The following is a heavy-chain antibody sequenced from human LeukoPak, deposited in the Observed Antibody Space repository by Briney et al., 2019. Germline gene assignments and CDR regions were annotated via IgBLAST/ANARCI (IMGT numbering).Heavy chain of an antibody. D-gene: IGHD6-19*01. CDR2: IYYSGST. V-gene: IGHV4-59*01. CDR3: ATSGGSSGWY. J-gene: IGHJ4*02. CDR1: GGSIRSYY. Sequence: SETLSLTCTVSGGSIRSYYWSWIRQPPGKGLEWIGYIYYSGSTNYNPSLKSRVTISVDTSKSQFSLNLNSVTAADTAIYYCATSGGSSGWYWGQGTLVTVSS.